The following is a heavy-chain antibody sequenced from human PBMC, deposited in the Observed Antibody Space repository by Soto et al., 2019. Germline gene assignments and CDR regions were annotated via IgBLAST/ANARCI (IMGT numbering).Heavy chain of an antibody. CDR2: IYYSGST. Sequence: PSETLSLACTVSGGSISSSSYYWGWIRQPPGKGLEWIGSIYYSGSTYYNPSLKSRVTISVDTSKNQFSLKLSSVTAADTAVYYCARHLEGDYTDYWGQGTLVTVSS. CDR1: GGSISSSSYY. V-gene: IGHV4-39*01. J-gene: IGHJ4*02. D-gene: IGHD3-3*01. CDR3: ARHLEGDYTDY.